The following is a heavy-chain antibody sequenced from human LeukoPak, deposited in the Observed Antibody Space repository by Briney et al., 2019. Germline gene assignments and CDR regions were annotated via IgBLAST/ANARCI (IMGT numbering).Heavy chain of an antibody. D-gene: IGHD5-18*01. CDR1: GFTFSSYS. Sequence: GGSLRLSCAASGFTFSSYSMNWVRQAPGKGLEWVSSISSSSSYIYYADSVKGRFTISRDNAKNSLYLQMNSLRAEDTAVYYCARPFIRDTAETGFDYWGQGTLVTVSS. V-gene: IGHV3-21*01. CDR2: ISSSSSYI. J-gene: IGHJ4*02. CDR3: ARPFIRDTAETGFDY.